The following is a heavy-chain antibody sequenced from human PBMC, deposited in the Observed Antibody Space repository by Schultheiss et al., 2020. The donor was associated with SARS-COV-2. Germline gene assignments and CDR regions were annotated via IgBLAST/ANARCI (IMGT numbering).Heavy chain of an antibody. CDR3: ARHSHMSSGWYVNWFDP. CDR2: IYYSGST. CDR1: GGSISSYY. V-gene: IGHV4-59*08. Sequence: SETLSLTCTVSGGSISSYYWSWIRQPPGKGLEWIGYIYYSGSTNYNPSLKSRVTISVDTSKNQFSLKLSSVTAADMAVYYCARHSHMSSGWYVNWFDPWGQGTLVTVSS. D-gene: IGHD6-19*01. J-gene: IGHJ5*02.